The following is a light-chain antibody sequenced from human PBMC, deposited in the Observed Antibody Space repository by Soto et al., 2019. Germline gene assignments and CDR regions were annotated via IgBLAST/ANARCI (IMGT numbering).Light chain of an antibody. CDR3: QQYVSSPWA. CDR1: QSVSSSY. CDR2: DAS. J-gene: IGKJ1*01. V-gene: IGKV3-20*01. Sequence: EIVLTQSPGTLSLSPGERATLSCRASQSVSSSYLAWYQQKPGQAPRLLIYDASNRATGIPARFSGSGSGTDFTLTISSLEPEDFAVYYCQQYVSSPWAFGQGTKVDIK.